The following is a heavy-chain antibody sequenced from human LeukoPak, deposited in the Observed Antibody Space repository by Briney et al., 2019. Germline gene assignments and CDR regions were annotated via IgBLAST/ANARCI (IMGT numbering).Heavy chain of an antibody. J-gene: IGHJ4*02. V-gene: IGHV3-23*01. CDR3: AKIAYYYDSSGYYFFDY. D-gene: IGHD3-22*01. Sequence: GGSLRLSCAASGFTFSSYAMSWVRQAPGKGLEWVSAISGSGGSTYYADSVKGRFTISRDNSKNTLYLQMNSLRAEDTAVYYCAKIAYYYDSSGYYFFDYWGQGTLVTVSS. CDR2: ISGSGGST. CDR1: GFTFSSYA.